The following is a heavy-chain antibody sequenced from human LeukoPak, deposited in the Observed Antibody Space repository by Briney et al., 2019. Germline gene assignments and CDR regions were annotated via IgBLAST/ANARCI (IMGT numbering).Heavy chain of an antibody. CDR3: ARHGPMSGYSYGYWVG. Sequence: SETLSLTCTVSGGSISSSSYYWGWIRQPPGKGLEWIGSIYYSGSTYYNPSLKGRVTISVDTSKNQFSLKLSSVTAADTAVYYCARHGPMSGYSYGYWVGWGQGTLVTVSS. J-gene: IGHJ4*02. V-gene: IGHV4-39*01. CDR2: IYYSGST. D-gene: IGHD5-18*01. CDR1: GGSISSSSYY.